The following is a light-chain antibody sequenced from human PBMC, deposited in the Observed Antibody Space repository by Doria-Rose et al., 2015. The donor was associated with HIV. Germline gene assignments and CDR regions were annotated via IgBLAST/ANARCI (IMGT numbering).Light chain of an antibody. CDR3: QRYYDTPS. J-gene: IGKJ3*01. Sequence: DIRMTQSPESLGMSLGERATLNCKSNQSLLYTSKNYLAWYQQKPGQPPKLLIYWASTWQSGVPARFSGSGSGTDFTLTISSLEAKDVAVYYCQRYYDTPSFGPGTTVDIK. CDR1: QSLLYTSKNY. V-gene: IGKV4-1*01. CDR2: WAS.